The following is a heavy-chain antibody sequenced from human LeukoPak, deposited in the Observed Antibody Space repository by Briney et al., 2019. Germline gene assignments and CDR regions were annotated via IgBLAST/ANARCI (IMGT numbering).Heavy chain of an antibody. CDR2: INGDGSTT. D-gene: IGHD3-22*01. Sequence: GGSLRLSCAASGFTFSRYWMHWVRHAPGKGLVWVSRINGDGSTTSYADSVKGGFTISRDNAKNTLYLQMNSLRAEDTAVYYCATGNYYDSKGYYTFGHWGQGTLVTVSS. V-gene: IGHV3-74*01. J-gene: IGHJ1*01. CDR1: GFTFSRYW. CDR3: ATGNYYDSKGYYTFGH.